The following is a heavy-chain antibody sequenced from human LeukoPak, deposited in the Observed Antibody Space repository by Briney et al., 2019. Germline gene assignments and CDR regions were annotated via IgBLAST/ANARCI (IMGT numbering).Heavy chain of an antibody. CDR3: ARGSEWFGKFDF. D-gene: IGHD3-10*01. V-gene: IGHV4-61*08. J-gene: IGHJ4*02. CDR2: IFSDGTT. Sequence: SETLSLTCTVSGASVSGSAYYWSWIRQSPGRGLEWIGYIFSDGTTNYNPSLKSRVTISIDTSKNQFSLKLSSVTAADAAVYYCARGSEWFGKFDFWGLGTLVTVS. CDR1: GASVSGSAYY.